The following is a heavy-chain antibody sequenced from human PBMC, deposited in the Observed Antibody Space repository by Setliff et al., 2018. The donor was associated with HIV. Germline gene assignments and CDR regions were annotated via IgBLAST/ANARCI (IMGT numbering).Heavy chain of an antibody. V-gene: IGHV4-34*01. Sequence: PSETLSLTCGIYGGSLSGYYWSWIRQTPGKGLEWIGQIKPRGGVDYNPSLKSQITISGYTSKNQFSLKMASLVAADTAVYYCARGGDTNALDYWGQGTLVTVSS. J-gene: IGHJ4*02. CDR1: GGSLSGYY. D-gene: IGHD3-16*01. CDR3: ARGGDTNALDY. CDR2: IKPRGGV.